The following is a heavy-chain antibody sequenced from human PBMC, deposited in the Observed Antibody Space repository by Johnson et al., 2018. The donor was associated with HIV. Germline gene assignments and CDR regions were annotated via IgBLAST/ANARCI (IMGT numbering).Heavy chain of an antibody. D-gene: IGHD6-19*01. Sequence: VQLVESGGGLVHPGGSLRLSCAASGFTFSSYWMSWVRQAPGKGLEWVANIKQDGSEKYNVDSVKGRFIISRDNAKNSLYLQMNSLRAEDTAVYYCAREQWADAFDIWGQGTMVTVSS. J-gene: IGHJ3*02. V-gene: IGHV3-7*01. CDR1: GFTFSSYW. CDR2: IKQDGSEK. CDR3: AREQWADAFDI.